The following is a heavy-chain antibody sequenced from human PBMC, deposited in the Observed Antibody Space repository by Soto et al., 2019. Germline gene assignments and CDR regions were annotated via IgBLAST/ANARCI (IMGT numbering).Heavy chain of an antibody. D-gene: IGHD6-13*01. CDR3: ARDPSRIAAAQRGDF. Sequence: QVQLVESGGGVVQPGRSLRLSCAASGFTFSSFGMHWVRQGPGKGLEWVALIYYDGSNKYYADSVKGRFTISRDNSKSTLYLQMNSLRADDTAVCYCARDPSRIAAAQRGDFWGHGTLVTVSS. CDR2: IYYDGSNK. V-gene: IGHV3-33*01. CDR1: GFTFSSFG. J-gene: IGHJ4*01.